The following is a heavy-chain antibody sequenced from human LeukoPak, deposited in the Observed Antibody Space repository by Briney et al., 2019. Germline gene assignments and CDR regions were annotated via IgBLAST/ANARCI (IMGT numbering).Heavy chain of an antibody. Sequence: SETLSLTCTVSGGSINSYYWSWIRQPPGKGLECIGYIHYTGSTNYNPSLKSRVTISVDTSKNQFSLKLSSVTAADTAVYYCARSSSPYYYYYYYMDVWGKGTTVTISS. J-gene: IGHJ6*03. CDR2: IHYTGST. V-gene: IGHV4-59*01. CDR3: ARSSSPYYYYYYYMDV. D-gene: IGHD6-6*01. CDR1: GGSINSYY.